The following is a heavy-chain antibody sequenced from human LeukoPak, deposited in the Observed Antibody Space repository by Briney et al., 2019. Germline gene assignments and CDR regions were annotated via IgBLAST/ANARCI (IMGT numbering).Heavy chain of an antibody. CDR3: ARGQYYYDSSGYYPFDY. D-gene: IGHD3-22*01. Sequence: GGSLRLSRAASGFTFSSYEMNWVRQAPGEGLEWVSYISSSGSTIYYADSVKGRFTISRDNAKNSLYLQMNSLRAEDTAVYYCARGQYYYDSSGYYPFDYWGQGTLVTVSS. J-gene: IGHJ4*02. V-gene: IGHV3-48*03. CDR2: ISSSGSTI. CDR1: GFTFSSYE.